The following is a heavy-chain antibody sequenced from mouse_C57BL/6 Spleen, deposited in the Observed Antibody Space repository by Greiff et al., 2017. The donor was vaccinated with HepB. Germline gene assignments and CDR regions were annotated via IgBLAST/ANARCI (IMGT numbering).Heavy chain of an antibody. J-gene: IGHJ3*01. Sequence: EVKLVESGPGLVKPSQSLSLTCSVTGYSITSGYYWNWIRQFPGNKLEWMGYISYDGSNNYNPSLKNRISITRDTSKNQFFLKLNSVTTEDTATYYCASLSTFPFAYWGQGTLVTVSA. D-gene: IGHD5-1*01. V-gene: IGHV3-6*01. CDR1: GYSITSGYY. CDR3: ASLSTFPFAY. CDR2: ISYDGSN.